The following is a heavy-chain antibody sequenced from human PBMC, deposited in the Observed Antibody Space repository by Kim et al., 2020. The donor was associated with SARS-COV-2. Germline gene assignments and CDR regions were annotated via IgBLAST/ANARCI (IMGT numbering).Heavy chain of an antibody. J-gene: IGHJ4*02. CDR1: GFTFSSYS. Sequence: GGSLRLSCAASGFTFSSYSMNWVRQAPGKGLEWVSSISSSSSYIYYADSVKGRFTISRDNAKNSLYLQMNSLRAEDTAVYYCARDPGVGATIPLDYWGQGTLVTVSS. CDR3: ARDPGVGATIPLDY. V-gene: IGHV3-21*01. D-gene: IGHD1-26*01. CDR2: ISSSSSYI.